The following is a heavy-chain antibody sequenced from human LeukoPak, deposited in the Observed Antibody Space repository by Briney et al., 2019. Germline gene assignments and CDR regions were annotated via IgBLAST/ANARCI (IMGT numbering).Heavy chain of an antibody. CDR2: IYYSGST. CDR3: ARDSRPLSGGSWHDY. D-gene: IGHD2-15*01. Sequence: SETLSLTCTVSGGSISSYYWSWIRQPPGRGLEWIGYIYYSGSTNYNPSLKSRVTISVDTSKNQFSLKLSSVTAADTAVYYCARDSRPLSGGSWHDYWGQGTLVTVSS. V-gene: IGHV4-59*12. J-gene: IGHJ4*02. CDR1: GGSISSYY.